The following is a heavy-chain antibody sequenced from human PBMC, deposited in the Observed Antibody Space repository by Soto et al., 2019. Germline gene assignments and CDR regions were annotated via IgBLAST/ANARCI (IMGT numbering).Heavy chain of an antibody. J-gene: IGHJ4*02. Sequence: QAQLVQSGAEVKKPGASVKVSCKASGYTSNNYAMHWVRQAPGQGLEWMGCINAGNGNTKYSQKFQDRVTISRDTSASTAYRELSSLRYEDTAFYSCARERISMVRGAPSYWGKGTLSPSPQ. D-gene: IGHD3-10*01. CDR3: ARERISMVRGAPSY. CDR1: GYTSNNYA. CDR2: INAGNGNT. V-gene: IGHV1-3*01.